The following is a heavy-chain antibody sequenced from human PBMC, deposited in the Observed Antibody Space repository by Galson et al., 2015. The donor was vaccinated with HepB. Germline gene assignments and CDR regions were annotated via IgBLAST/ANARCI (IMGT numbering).Heavy chain of an antibody. CDR3: ARDQLCYDSSGYYGGYFDL. Sequence: SLRLSCAASGFTFSSYAMHWVRQAPGKGLEWVAVISYDGSNKYYADSVKGRFTISRDNSKNTLYLQMNSLRAEDTAVYYCARDQLCYDSSGYYGGYFDLWGRGTLVTVSS. D-gene: IGHD3-22*01. CDR2: ISYDGSNK. V-gene: IGHV3-30*04. CDR1: GFTFSSYA. J-gene: IGHJ2*01.